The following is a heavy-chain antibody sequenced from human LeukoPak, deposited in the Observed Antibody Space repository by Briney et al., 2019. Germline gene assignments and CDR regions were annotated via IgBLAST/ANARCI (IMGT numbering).Heavy chain of an antibody. J-gene: IGHJ4*02. CDR3: ARGGRLAIFDY. V-gene: IGHV4-59*01. CDR1: GGSISSYY. Sequence: SETLSLTCTVSGGSISSYYWSWIRQPPGKGLEWIGYIYYSGSTNYNPSLTSRVTISVDTSKNQFSLKLSSVTAADTAVCYCARGGRLAIFDYWGQGTLVTVSS. CDR2: IYYSGST. D-gene: IGHD6-25*01.